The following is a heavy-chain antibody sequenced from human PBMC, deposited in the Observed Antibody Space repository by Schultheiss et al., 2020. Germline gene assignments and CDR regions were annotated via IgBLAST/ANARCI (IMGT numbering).Heavy chain of an antibody. D-gene: IGHD5/OR15-5a*01. CDR3: ARVSLSRAEDYAMDV. Sequence: SETLSLTCAVYGGSVSSGAFSWSWIRQPPGKGLEWIGYIYYSGSTYYNPSLKSRVTISVDTSKNQFSLKLSSVTAADTAVYYCARVSLSRAEDYAMDVWGQGTTVTVSS. CDR1: GGSVSSGAFS. V-gene: IGHV4-30-2*05. J-gene: IGHJ6*02. CDR2: IYYSGST.